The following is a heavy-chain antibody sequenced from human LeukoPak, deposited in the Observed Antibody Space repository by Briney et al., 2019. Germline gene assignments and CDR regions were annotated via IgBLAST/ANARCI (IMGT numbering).Heavy chain of an antibody. CDR2: INHSGST. Sequence: SETLSLTCAVYGGSFSGYYWSWIRQPPGKGLEWIGEINHSGSTNYNPSLKSRVAISVDTSKSQFSLKLSSVTAADTAIYYCARGGYYGSGNDFRFDPWGQGTLVTVSS. V-gene: IGHV4-34*01. D-gene: IGHD3-10*01. J-gene: IGHJ5*02. CDR1: GGSFSGYY. CDR3: ARGGYYGSGNDFRFDP.